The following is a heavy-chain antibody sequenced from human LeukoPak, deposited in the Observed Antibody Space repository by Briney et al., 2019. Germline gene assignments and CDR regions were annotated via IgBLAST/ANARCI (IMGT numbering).Heavy chain of an antibody. Sequence: SETLSLTCAVYGGSFSGFYWSWIRQPPGKGLEWIGEINHSGSTNYNPSLKSRVTISVDTSKNQFSLKLSSVTAADTAVYYCARGRSLYYELYFDYWGQGTLVTVSS. CDR2: INHSGST. D-gene: IGHD3-22*01. V-gene: IGHV4-34*01. CDR3: ARGRSLYYELYFDY. CDR1: GGSFSGFY. J-gene: IGHJ4*02.